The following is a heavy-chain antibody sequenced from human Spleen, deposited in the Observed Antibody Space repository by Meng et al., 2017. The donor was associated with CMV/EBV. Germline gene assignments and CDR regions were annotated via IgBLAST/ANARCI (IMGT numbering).Heavy chain of an antibody. Sequence: SETLSLTCAISGDSVSSNSAAWNWIRQSPSRGLEWLGMTYYRSKWYDDYAMAVKSRITINPDTSKNQFSLQLNSVTPEDTAVYYCARDYYDSGAYYYTEEYYHGLDVWGQGTTVTVSS. CDR1: GDSVSSNSAA. D-gene: IGHD3-22*01. CDR3: ARDYYDSGAYYYTEEYYHGLDV. CDR2: TYYRSKWYD. V-gene: IGHV6-1*01. J-gene: IGHJ6*02.